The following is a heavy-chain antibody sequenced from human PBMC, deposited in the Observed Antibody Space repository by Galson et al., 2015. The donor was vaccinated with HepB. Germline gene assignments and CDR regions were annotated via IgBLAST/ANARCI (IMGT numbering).Heavy chain of an antibody. CDR3: ARVVTPGVEWFDP. CDR1: GYTFTGYY. Sequence: SVKVSCKASGYTFTGYYMHWVRQAPGQGLEWMGWINPNSGGTNYAQKFQGRVTMTRDTSISTAYMELSRLRSDDTAVYYCARVVTPGVEWFDPWGQGTLVTVSS. V-gene: IGHV1-2*02. J-gene: IGHJ5*02. CDR2: INPNSGGT. D-gene: IGHD2/OR15-2a*01.